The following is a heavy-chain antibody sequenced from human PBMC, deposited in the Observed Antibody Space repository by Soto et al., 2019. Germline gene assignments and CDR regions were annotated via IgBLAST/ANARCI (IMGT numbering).Heavy chain of an antibody. CDR2: IYYDGNT. CDR1: GGSITSSSHY. CDR3: ARSSITPRLFMYPSDY. D-gene: IGHD6-6*01. Sequence: SETLSLTCTVSGGSITSSSHYWGWIRQPPGKGLECIGNIYYDGNTYYNPSLKSRVTISLDTSKNQFSLRLNSVTAADTAVYYCARSSITPRLFMYPSDYWGQGTLVTVSS. J-gene: IGHJ4*02. V-gene: IGHV4-39*01.